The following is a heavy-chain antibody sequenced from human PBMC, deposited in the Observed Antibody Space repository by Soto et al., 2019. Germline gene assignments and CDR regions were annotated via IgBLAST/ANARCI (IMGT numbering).Heavy chain of an antibody. J-gene: IGHJ6*02. D-gene: IGHD3-22*01. CDR1: GYTFTSYA. V-gene: IGHV1-18*04. CDR3: ARDREYYYDSSGNYYYHYATDV. Sequence: QVQLVESGAEVKKPGASVKVSCKASGYTFTSYAISWVRQAPGQGLEWMGWISGYSSNTKYAQNFQGRVTMTTDTSTSTAYMELRSLRSDDTAVYYCARDREYYYDSSGNYYYHYATDVWGQGTTVTVSS. CDR2: ISGYSSNT.